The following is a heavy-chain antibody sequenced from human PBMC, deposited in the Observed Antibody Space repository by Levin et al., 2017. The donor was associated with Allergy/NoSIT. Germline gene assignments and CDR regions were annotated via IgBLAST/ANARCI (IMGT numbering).Heavy chain of an antibody. V-gene: IGHV3-30*03. Sequence: GGSLRLSCAASGFTFRNYGMHWVRQAPGKGLEWVAVISYDGSNKYYADSVKGRFTISRDNSKNTLYLQMNSLRAEDTAVYYCAREIAPRYQLLYYYYGMDVWGQGTTVTVSS. J-gene: IGHJ6*02. CDR1: GFTFRNYG. D-gene: IGHD2-2*01. CDR2: ISYDGSNK. CDR3: AREIAPRYQLLYYYYGMDV.